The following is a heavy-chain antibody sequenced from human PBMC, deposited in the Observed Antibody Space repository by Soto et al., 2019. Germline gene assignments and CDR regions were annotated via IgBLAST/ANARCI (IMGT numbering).Heavy chain of an antibody. Sequence: GGSLRLSCAASGFTFSSHGMHWVRQAPGKGLEWVAVIWYDGSKKYYADSVKGRFTVSRDNSKNTLYLQMNSLGAEDTAMYYCARETSTGWYWDYWGQGTLVTVSS. CDR3: ARETSTGWYWDY. CDR1: GFTFSSHG. CDR2: IWYDGSKK. V-gene: IGHV3-33*01. D-gene: IGHD6-19*01. J-gene: IGHJ4*02.